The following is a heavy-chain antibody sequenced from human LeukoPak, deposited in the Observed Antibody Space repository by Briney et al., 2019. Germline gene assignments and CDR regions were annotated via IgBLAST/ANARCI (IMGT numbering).Heavy chain of an antibody. CDR2: INTSGNT. Sequence: SETLSLTCTVSGDSISNYCWTWIRQSAGKGLQWIGRINTSGNTNYNPCLKSRVTMSLDTSKNQFSPNLSSVTAADTAVYYCARERLGFRVDVWGKGTTVTVSS. CDR1: GDSISNYC. D-gene: IGHD3-10*01. J-gene: IGHJ6*04. V-gene: IGHV4-4*07. CDR3: ARERLGFRVDV.